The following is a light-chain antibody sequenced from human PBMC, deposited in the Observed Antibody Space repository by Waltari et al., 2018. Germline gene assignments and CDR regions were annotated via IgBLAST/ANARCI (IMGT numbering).Light chain of an antibody. CDR3: CSYAGENTMI. CDR2: EAT. Sequence: QSALTQPAPVSGSPGQSFTISCTGTYYDIGNFDLVSWYQQYPGKAPRLIIYEATSRPSWVSNRFSASKSGNTASLTISGLQTEDEAHYYCCSYAGENTMIFGGGTRLTVL. J-gene: IGLJ2*01. CDR1: YYDIGNFDL. V-gene: IGLV2-23*01.